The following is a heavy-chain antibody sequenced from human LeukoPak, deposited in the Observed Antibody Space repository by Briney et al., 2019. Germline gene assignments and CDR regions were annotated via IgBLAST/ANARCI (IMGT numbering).Heavy chain of an antibody. CDR3: ARDYGGNSYGLDV. J-gene: IGHJ6*02. Sequence: PGGSLRLSCAASGFTFSNFGMHWVRQTPGKGLEWVAVIWYDGSNKYYADSVKGRFTISRDNSKNTLYLQMNSLRAEDTAVYFCARDYGGNSYGLDVWGQGTTVTVSS. V-gene: IGHV3-33*01. D-gene: IGHD4-23*01. CDR1: GFTFSNFG. CDR2: IWYDGSNK.